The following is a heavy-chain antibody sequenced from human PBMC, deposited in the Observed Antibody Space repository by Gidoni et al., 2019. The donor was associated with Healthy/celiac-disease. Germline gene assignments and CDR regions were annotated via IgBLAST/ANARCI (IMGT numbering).Heavy chain of an antibody. J-gene: IGHJ4*02. D-gene: IGHD1-1*01. CDR3: AKGEGWGGAPGER. CDR1: GFTFSSYA. CDR2: IGGSGGST. Sequence: EVQLLESGGGLVQPGGSLRLSCAASGFTFSSYAMSWVRQAPGKGLGWVSVIGGSGGSTYYADAVKGRFTISRDNSKNTLYLQMNSRRAEDTAVYYCAKGEGWGGAPGERWGQGTLVTVSS. V-gene: IGHV3-23*01.